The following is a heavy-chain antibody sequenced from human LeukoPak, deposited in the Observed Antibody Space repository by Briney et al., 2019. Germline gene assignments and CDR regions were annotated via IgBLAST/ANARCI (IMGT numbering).Heavy chain of an antibody. CDR3: ARSNPNRNALDL. CDR2: IKKDGSEE. D-gene: IGHD1-14*01. V-gene: IGHV3-7*01. CDR1: GFTLNSYL. J-gene: IGHJ3*01. Sequence: GGSLRLSCAASGFTLNSYLMSWVRQAPGRGLEWVADIKKDGSEESYLDSVKGRFTVSRDNAKNSLFLQMNSLRGEDTAVYYCARSNPNRNALDLWGQGTMVTISS.